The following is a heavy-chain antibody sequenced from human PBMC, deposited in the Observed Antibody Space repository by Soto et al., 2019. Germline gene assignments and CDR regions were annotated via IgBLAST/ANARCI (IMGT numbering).Heavy chain of an antibody. Sequence: ETLSLTCTVSGGSVSSGSYYWSWIRQPPGKGLEWIGYIYYSGSTNYNPSLKSRVTISVDASKNQFSLKLSSVTAADTAVYYCARDIQIAAAGTYYYYGMDVWGQGTTVTVSS. J-gene: IGHJ6*02. V-gene: IGHV4-61*01. CDR2: IYYSGST. CDR1: GGSVSSGSYY. D-gene: IGHD6-13*01. CDR3: ARDIQIAAAGTYYYYGMDV.